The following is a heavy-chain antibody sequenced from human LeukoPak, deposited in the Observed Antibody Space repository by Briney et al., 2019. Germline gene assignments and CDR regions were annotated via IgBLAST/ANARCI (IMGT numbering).Heavy chain of an antibody. CDR2: IYYSGST. CDR1: GGSISSYY. J-gene: IGHJ4*02. D-gene: IGHD2-2*01. CDR3: ARQELYCSSTSCYGSAFDY. V-gene: IGHV4-59*08. Sequence: SETLSLTCTVSGGSISSYYWSWIRQPPGKGLEWIGYIYYSGSTNYNPSLKSRVTISVDTSKNQFSLKLSSVTAADTAVYYCARQELYCSSTSCYGSAFDYWGQGTLVTASS.